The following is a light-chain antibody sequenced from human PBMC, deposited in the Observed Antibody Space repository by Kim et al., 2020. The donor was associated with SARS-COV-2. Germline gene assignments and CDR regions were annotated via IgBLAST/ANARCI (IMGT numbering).Light chain of an antibody. CDR2: SNN. CDR3: AAWDDSLSVRWV. CDR1: KSNIRVNL. J-gene: IGLJ3*02. V-gene: IGLV1-47*01. Sequence: SAGTKSNIRVNLLYWYQHLPGTAPRRRMSSNNQRPSGVPDRFSGFKSGTSAFLAINGLRSEDQGDYYCAAWDDSLSVRWVFGGGTQLTVL.